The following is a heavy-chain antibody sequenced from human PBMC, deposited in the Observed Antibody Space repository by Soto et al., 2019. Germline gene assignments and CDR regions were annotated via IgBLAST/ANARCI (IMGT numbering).Heavy chain of an antibody. CDR2: IIPILGIA. Sequence: GASVKVSCKASGGTFSSYTISWVRQAPGQGLEWMGRIIPILGIANYAQKFQGRVTITADKSTSTAYMELSSLRAEDTAVYYCARDPSIVLVPAATYYYYYYGMDVWRQGTTVTVS. J-gene: IGHJ6*02. V-gene: IGHV1-69*04. CDR1: GGTFSSYT. D-gene: IGHD2-2*01. CDR3: ARDPSIVLVPAATYYYYYYGMDV.